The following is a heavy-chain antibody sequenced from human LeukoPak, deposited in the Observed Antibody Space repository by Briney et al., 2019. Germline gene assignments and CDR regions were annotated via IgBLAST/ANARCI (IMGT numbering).Heavy chain of an antibody. J-gene: IGHJ4*02. D-gene: IGHD3-22*01. V-gene: IGHV3-53*01. Sequence: GGSLRLSCAASGFSVNNNYMTWVRQAPGKGLEWVSVLYSNNVTYYADSVKGRFTISRDSSKNTLYLQMNSLRTEDTAIYYCARGISMMIVAPGYWGQGTLVTVSS. CDR1: GFSVNNNY. CDR3: ARGISMMIVAPGY. CDR2: LYSNNVT.